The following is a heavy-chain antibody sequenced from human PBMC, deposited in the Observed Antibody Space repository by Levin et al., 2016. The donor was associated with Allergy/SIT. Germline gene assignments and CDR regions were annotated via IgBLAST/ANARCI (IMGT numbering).Heavy chain of an antibody. J-gene: IGHJ4*02. Sequence: ASVKVSCKASGYTFTGYYMHWVRQAPGQGLEWMGWINPNSGGTNYAQKFQGRVTMTRDTSTSTVYMELSSLRSEDTAVYYCARDQDQSIAAAGTGFGFWGQGTLVTVSS. CDR2: INPNSGGT. CDR3: ARDQDQSIAAAGTGFGF. CDR1: GYTFTGYY. D-gene: IGHD6-13*01. V-gene: IGHV1-2*02.